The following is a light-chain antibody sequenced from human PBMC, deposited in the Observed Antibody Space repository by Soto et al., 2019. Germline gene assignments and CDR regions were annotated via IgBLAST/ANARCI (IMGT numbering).Light chain of an antibody. J-gene: IGKJ1*01. CDR3: QQHGSSSWT. CDR2: GSS. Sequence: IVLTQSPGTLSLSPGERATLSCRASQSASSTYLAWYQQQPGQAPRLLIYGSSNRATGIPDRFSGSGSGTDFTLTISRLEPEDFAVYYCQQHGSSSWTFGQGTKVDI. CDR1: QSASSTY. V-gene: IGKV3-20*01.